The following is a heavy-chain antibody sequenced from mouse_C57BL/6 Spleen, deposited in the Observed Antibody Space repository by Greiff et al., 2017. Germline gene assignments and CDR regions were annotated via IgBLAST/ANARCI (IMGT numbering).Heavy chain of an antibody. Sequence: ESGPGFVKPSQSLSLTCSVTGYSFTSGSYWNWIRQVPGNKLEWMGYISYDGCNNYNPSLKNRISITRDTSKNQFFLKLNSVTTEDTATDYCAREPPKGDYFDYGGQGTTLTVSS. CDR2: ISYDGCN. J-gene: IGHJ2*01. V-gene: IGHV3-6*01. CDR3: AREPPKGDYFDY. CDR1: GYSFTSGSY.